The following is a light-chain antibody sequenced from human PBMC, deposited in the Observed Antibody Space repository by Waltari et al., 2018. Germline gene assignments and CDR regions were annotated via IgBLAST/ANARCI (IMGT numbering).Light chain of an antibody. V-gene: IGKV4-1*01. J-gene: IGKJ1*01. CDR1: QSILYNSNDKNY. CDR3: QQYYRRPT. CDR2: RAS. Sequence: IVLTQSPYSLAVSLGGRATIHCTSGQSILYNSNDKNYLAWCQQKPGQPPQLIIYRASSRASGVPGRFSGSGSGTDFTLTISSLQAEDVAVYYCQQYYRRPTFGQGTRVEVK.